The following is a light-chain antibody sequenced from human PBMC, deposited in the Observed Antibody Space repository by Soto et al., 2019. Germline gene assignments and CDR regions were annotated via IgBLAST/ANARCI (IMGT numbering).Light chain of an antibody. CDR2: ETS. J-gene: IGKJ4*01. CDR1: QSVSGY. V-gene: IGKV3-11*01. CDR3: QQRSNWPALT. Sequence: IVFTQSPATLSLSPGERATLSCRASQSVSGYLAWHQQKPGQAPRLLIYETSKRAIGIPVRFSGSGSGTVFTLTISSLEPEDFAFYYCQQRSNWPALTFGGGTKVDIK.